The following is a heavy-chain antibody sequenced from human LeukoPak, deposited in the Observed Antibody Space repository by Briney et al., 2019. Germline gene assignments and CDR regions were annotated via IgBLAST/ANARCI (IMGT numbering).Heavy chain of an antibody. J-gene: IGHJ4*02. CDR2: IKQDGTEK. CDR3: AREVTPYY. D-gene: IGHD4-23*01. V-gene: IGHV3-7*01. Sequence: PGGSLRLSCAASGFTFTTYWMSWVRQAPGKGLEWVANIKQDGTEKYYVDSVKGRFTISRDNAKNSLYLQMNSLRVEDTAVYYCAREVTPYYWGQGTLVTVSS. CDR1: GFTFTTYW.